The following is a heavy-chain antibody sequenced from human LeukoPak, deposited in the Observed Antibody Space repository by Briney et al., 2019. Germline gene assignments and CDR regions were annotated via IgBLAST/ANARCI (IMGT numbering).Heavy chain of an antibody. V-gene: IGHV3-15*01. Sequence: GGSLRLSCAASGFTFSNAWMSWVRQAPGKGLEWVGRIKSKADGGTTDYAAPVRGRFTISRDDSKNTLYLQMNSLRAEDTAVYYCAKRLYSWRSPFDYWGQGTLVTVSS. CDR1: GFTFSNAW. CDR2: IKSKADGGTT. J-gene: IGHJ4*02. CDR3: AKRLYSWRSPFDY. D-gene: IGHD4-4*01.